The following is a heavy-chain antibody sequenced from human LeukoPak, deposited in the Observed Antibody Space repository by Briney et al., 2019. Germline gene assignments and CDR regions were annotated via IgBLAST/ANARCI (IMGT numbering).Heavy chain of an antibody. CDR2: IKQDGSEK. V-gene: IGHV3-7*03. CDR3: AKDAPLYYDILTGLDY. CDR1: GFTFSSYW. Sequence: PGGSLRLSCAASGFTFSSYWMSWVRQAPGKGLEWVANIKQDGSEKYYVDSVKGRFTISRDNAKNSLYLQMNSLRAEDTAVYYCAKDAPLYYDILTGLDYWGQGTLVTVSS. D-gene: IGHD3-9*01. J-gene: IGHJ4*02.